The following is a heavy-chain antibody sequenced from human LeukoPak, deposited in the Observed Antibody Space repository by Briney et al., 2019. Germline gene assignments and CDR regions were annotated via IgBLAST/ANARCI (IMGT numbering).Heavy chain of an antibody. CDR1: GDSISSSVW. CDR2: IFHSGST. D-gene: IGHD6-6*01. Sequence: SETLSLTCTVSGDSISSSVWWSWVRQPPGKGLEWIGEIFHSGSTNYNPSLRSRVTISLDKSENQFSLKLSSVTAADAALYYCARDRKYSSSSNYYYYMDVWGKGTTVTVSS. CDR3: ARDRKYSSSSNYYYYMDV. V-gene: IGHV4-4*02. J-gene: IGHJ6*03.